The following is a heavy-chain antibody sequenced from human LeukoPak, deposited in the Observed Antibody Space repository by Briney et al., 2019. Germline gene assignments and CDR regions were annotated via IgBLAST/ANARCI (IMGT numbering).Heavy chain of an antibody. CDR1: GGSISSYY. D-gene: IGHD3-10*01. J-gene: IGHJ6*03. CDR3: TRIYGSGTSFGYLDV. Sequence: PSETLSLTCTVSGGSISSYYWSWIRQPPGKGREWIGYIYYSGSTNYNPSLKSRVTISVDTSKNQFSLKLTSVTAADTAVYYCTRIYGSGTSFGYLDVWGKGTTVTVSS. CDR2: IYYSGST. V-gene: IGHV4-59*08.